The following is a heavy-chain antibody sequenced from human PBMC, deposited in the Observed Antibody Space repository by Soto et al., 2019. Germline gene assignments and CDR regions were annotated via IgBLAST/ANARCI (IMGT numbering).Heavy chain of an antibody. CDR3: AKPVDYGDYESYMDV. CDR1: GFTFSSYG. V-gene: IGHV3-30*18. Sequence: GGSLRLSCAASGFTFSSYGMHWVRQAPGKGLEWVAVISYDGSNKYYADSVKGRFTISRDNSKNTLYLQMNSLRAEDTAVYYCAKPVDYGDYESYMDVWGKGTTVTVSS. J-gene: IGHJ6*03. CDR2: ISYDGSNK. D-gene: IGHD4-17*01.